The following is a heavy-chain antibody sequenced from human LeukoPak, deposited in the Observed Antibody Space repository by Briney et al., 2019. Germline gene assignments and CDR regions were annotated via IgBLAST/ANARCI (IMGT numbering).Heavy chain of an antibody. CDR1: GYTFTSYD. V-gene: IGHV1-8*01. Sequence: ASVKVSCKASGYTFTSYDINWVRQATGQGPEWMGWMNPNSGNTGYGEKSQGRVTMTRNTSISTAYMGLSSLRSEDTAVYYCSRGLWELSDWGQGTLVTVSS. D-gene: IGHD1-26*01. CDR2: MNPNSGNT. J-gene: IGHJ4*02. CDR3: SRGLWELSD.